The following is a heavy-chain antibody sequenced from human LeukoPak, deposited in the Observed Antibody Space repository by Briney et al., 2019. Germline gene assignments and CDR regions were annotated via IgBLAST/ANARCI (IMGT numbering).Heavy chain of an antibody. D-gene: IGHD3-3*01. CDR3: ARDVPDDLWSGYYSPNYFDY. CDR1: GYTFTGYY. Sequence: GASVKVSCKASGYTFTGYYMHWVRQAPGQGLEWMGWINPNSGGTNYAQKFQGRVTMTRDTSISTAYMELSRLRSDDTAVYYCARDVPDDLWSGYYSPNYFDYWGQGTLVTVSS. CDR2: INPNSGGT. J-gene: IGHJ4*02. V-gene: IGHV1-2*02.